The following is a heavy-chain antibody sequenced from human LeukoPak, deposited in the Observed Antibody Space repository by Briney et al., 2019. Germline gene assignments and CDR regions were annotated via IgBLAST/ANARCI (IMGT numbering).Heavy chain of an antibody. CDR1: GYTFTGYY. J-gene: IGHJ4*02. D-gene: IGHD3-16*01. CDR2: INPNSGGT. CDR3: AREDGEGGGFDY. Sequence: ASVKVSCKASGYTFTGYYMHWVRQAPGQGLEWMGWINPNSGGTNYAQKFQGRVTMTRDTSISTAYMELSRLRSDDTAVYYCAREDGEGGGFDYWGQGTLVTASS. V-gene: IGHV1-2*02.